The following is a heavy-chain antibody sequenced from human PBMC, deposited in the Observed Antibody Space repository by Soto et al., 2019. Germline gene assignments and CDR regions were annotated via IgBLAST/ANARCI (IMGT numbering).Heavy chain of an antibody. Sequence: GASVKVSCKASGGTFSSYAISWVRQAPGQGLERMGGIIPIFGTANYAQKFQGRVTITADESTSTAYMELSSLRSEDTAVYYCARAYDILTHFDYWGQGTLVTVS. D-gene: IGHD3-9*01. J-gene: IGHJ4*02. CDR3: ARAYDILTHFDY. CDR2: IIPIFGTA. V-gene: IGHV1-69*13. CDR1: GGTFSSYA.